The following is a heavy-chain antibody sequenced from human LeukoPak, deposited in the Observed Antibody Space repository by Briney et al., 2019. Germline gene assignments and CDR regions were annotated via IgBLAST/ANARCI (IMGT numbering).Heavy chain of an antibody. V-gene: IGHV4-34*01. CDR3: ARESGYYGSGSYYGDYYGMDV. CDR1: GGSFSGYY. J-gene: IGHJ6*04. Sequence: PSETLSLTCAVYGGSFSGYYWGWIRQPPGKGLEWIGEINHSGSTNYNPSLKSRVTISVDTSKNQFSLKLSSVTAADTAVYYCARESGYYGSGSYYGDYYGMDVWGKGTTVTVSS. CDR2: INHSGST. D-gene: IGHD3-10*01.